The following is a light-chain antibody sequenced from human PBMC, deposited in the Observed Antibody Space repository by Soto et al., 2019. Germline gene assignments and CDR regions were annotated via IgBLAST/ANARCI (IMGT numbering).Light chain of an antibody. Sequence: DIPMTQSPSTLSASVGDRVTITCRASQSISSWLAWYQQKPGKAPNLLIYDASSLESGVPSRFSGSGSGTEFTLTISSLQPDDFATYYCQQYNSYSWTFGQGTKVEIK. V-gene: IGKV1-5*01. CDR1: QSISSW. CDR2: DAS. J-gene: IGKJ1*01. CDR3: QQYNSYSWT.